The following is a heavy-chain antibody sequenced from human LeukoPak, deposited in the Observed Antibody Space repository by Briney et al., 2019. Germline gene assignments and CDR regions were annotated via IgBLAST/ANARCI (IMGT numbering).Heavy chain of an antibody. Sequence: ASVKVSCKASGYTFTGYYMHWVRQAPGQGLEWMGWINPNSGGTNYAQKFQGRVTMTRDTSISTAYMELSRLRSDDTAVYYCARDPAGRRYCSSTSCRASLFDPWGQGTLVTVSS. CDR3: ARDPAGRRYCSSTSCRASLFDP. D-gene: IGHD2-2*01. CDR2: INPNSGGT. CDR1: GYTFTGYY. V-gene: IGHV1-2*02. J-gene: IGHJ5*02.